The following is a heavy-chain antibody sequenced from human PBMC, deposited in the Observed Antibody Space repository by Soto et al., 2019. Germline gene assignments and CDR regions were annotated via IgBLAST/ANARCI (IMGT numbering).Heavy chain of an antibody. CDR2: MAYDGSNE. D-gene: IGHD5-12*01. Sequence: GGSLRLACAASGFTFSSFGIHWVRQAPGKGLEWVAVMAYDGSNEYYADSVRGRFTISRDNSKSTVYLQMNSLRPEDTAVYYCAKNTVGLSRYYYYGMDVWGQGTTVTVS. CDR3: AKNTVGLSRYYYYGMDV. J-gene: IGHJ6*02. V-gene: IGHV3-30*18. CDR1: GFTFSSFG.